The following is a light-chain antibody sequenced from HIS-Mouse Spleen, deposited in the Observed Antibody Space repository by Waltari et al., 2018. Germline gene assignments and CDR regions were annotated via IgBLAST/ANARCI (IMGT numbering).Light chain of an antibody. Sequence: SYELTQPPSVSVSPGQTARITCPGDALPKKYAYWYQQKSGQAPVLVIYEDSKRPSGIPERFSGSSSGTMATLTISGAQVEDEADYYCQAWDSSYSVFGGGTKLTVL. V-gene: IGLV3-10*01. CDR3: QAWDSSYSV. CDR1: ALPKKY. CDR2: EDS. J-gene: IGLJ2*01.